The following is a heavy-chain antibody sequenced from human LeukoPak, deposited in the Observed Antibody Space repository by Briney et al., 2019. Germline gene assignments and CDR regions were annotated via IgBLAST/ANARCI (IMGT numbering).Heavy chain of an antibody. CDR2: INHSGST. D-gene: IGHD1-26*01. CDR1: GGSFSGYY. V-gene: IGHV4-34*01. CDR3: ASVLGDGSYRYFDY. J-gene: IGHJ4*02. Sequence: PSETLSLTCAVYGGSFSGYYWSWIRQPPGKGLEWIGEINHSGSTNYNPSLKSRVTISVDTSKNQFSLKLSSVTAADTAVYYCASVLGDGSYRYFDYWGQGTLVTVSS.